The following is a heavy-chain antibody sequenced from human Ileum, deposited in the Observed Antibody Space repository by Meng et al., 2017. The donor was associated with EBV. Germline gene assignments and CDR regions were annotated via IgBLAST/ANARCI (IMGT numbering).Heavy chain of an antibody. V-gene: IGHV4-4*02. CDR1: GGSISSSSW. CDR2: IYHSGST. Sequence: QGQLQESVPGLAKPSGTRSLTCAGSGGSISSSSWWSWVRQPPGKGLEWIGEIYHSGSTNYNPSLKSRVTISVDKSKNQFSLNLSSVTAADTAVYYCARVGQWLPIDYWGQGTLVTVSS. CDR3: ARVGQWLPIDY. D-gene: IGHD6-19*01. J-gene: IGHJ4*02.